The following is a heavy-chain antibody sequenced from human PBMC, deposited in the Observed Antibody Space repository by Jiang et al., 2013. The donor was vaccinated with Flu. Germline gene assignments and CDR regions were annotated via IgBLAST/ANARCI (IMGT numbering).Heavy chain of an antibody. Sequence: LEWVANIKQDGSEKYYVDSVKGRFTISGDNAKNSLYLQMNSLRAEDTAVYYCASVAFEQQLANDAFDIWGQGTMVTVSS. J-gene: IGHJ3*02. CDR2: IKQDGSEK. CDR3: ASVAFEQQLANDAFDI. V-gene: IGHV3-7*03. D-gene: IGHD6-13*01.